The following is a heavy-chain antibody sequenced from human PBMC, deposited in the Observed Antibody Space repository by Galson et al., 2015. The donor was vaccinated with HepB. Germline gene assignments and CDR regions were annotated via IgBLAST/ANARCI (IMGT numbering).Heavy chain of an antibody. D-gene: IGHD5-24*01. CDR2: IGYGGSNK. J-gene: IGHJ4*02. CDR3: AREKDSMRSIKRCLQARCDY. CDR1: GFTFSSSW. Sequence: SLRLSCAASGFTFSSSWMTWVRQAPGKGLEWVAGIGYGGSNKYYADSVKGRFTISRDNSKNTLYLQMNSLRAEDTAVYYCAREKDSMRSIKRCLQARCDYWGQGTLVTVSS. V-gene: IGHV3-33*08.